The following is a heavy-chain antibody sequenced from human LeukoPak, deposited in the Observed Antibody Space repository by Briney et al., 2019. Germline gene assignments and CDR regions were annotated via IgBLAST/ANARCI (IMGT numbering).Heavy chain of an antibody. CDR1: GFTFSSYG. V-gene: IGHV3-30*02. Sequence: GGSLRLSCAASGFTFSSYGLHWVRQAPGKGLEWVAVIRYDGSKKYYADCVKGRFTISRDNSKNTVYLQMNSLRAEDTAVYYCAKDSGIAWYSGSLDYWGQGTLVTVSS. D-gene: IGHD1-26*01. CDR3: AKDSGIAWYSGSLDY. CDR2: IRYDGSKK. J-gene: IGHJ4*02.